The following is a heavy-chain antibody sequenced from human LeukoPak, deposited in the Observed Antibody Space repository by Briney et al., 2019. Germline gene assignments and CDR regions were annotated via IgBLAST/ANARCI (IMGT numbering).Heavy chain of an antibody. Sequence: SETQSLTCAVYGGSFSGYYWSWIRQPPGKGLEWIGEINHSGSTNYNSSLKSRVTISVDTSKNQFSLKLSSVTAADTAVHYCARGLRRDQQPVFEYYYYYMDVWGKGTTVTVSS. D-gene: IGHD6-6*01. CDR1: GGSFSGYY. CDR3: ARGLRRDQQPVFEYYYYYMDV. J-gene: IGHJ6*03. CDR2: INHSGST. V-gene: IGHV4-34*01.